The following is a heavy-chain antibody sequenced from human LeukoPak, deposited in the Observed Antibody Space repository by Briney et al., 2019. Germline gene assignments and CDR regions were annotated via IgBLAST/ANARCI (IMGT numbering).Heavy chain of an antibody. D-gene: IGHD3-3*01. CDR2: IKSHTDGGTL. V-gene: IGHV3-15*01. CDR1: GFTFSSAW. J-gene: IGHJ4*01. Sequence: GGSLRLSCAASGFTFSSAWMTWVRQAPGKGLEWVGRIKSHTDGGTLDYAAPVKGRFTIPRDDSKTTLYLQMNNLLTEDTAVYYCATRPPEPCDLCSGYFDYWGHGTLVTVSS. CDR3: ATRPPEPCDLCSGYFDY.